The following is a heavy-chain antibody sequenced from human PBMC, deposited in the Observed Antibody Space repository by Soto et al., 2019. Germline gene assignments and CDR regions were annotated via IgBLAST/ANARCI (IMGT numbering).Heavy chain of an antibody. Sequence: EVQLVESGGGLVQPGGSLRLSCAVSGFDFRHHHMDWVRQAPGKGLEWVGRSRYKADNYSPAYAASAKGRFTISRDESKSTLNLQMCSLRTEDSAVFYCVCWLWGIGHWGHGTLVTVSP. CDR2: SRYKADNYSP. D-gene: IGHD3-16*01. J-gene: IGHJ4*01. CDR1: GFDFRHHH. CDR3: VCWLWGIGH. V-gene: IGHV3-72*01.